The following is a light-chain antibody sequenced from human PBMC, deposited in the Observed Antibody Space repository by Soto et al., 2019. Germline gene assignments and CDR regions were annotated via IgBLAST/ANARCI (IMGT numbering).Light chain of an antibody. V-gene: IGLV1-40*01. J-gene: IGLJ2*01. Sequence: QSVLTQPPSVSGAPGQRVTISCTGSSSNLGADYDVHWYQHLPGTAPKLLMYGNNNRPSGVPDRFSGSKSGTSASLAITGLQAEDEADYYCQSFDSSLSVVFGGGTQLTVL. CDR3: QSFDSSLSVV. CDR2: GNN. CDR1: SSNLGADYD.